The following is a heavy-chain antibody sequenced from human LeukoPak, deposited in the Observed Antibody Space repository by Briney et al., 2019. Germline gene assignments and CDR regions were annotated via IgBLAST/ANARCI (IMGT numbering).Heavy chain of an antibody. CDR1: GFTFSSYA. CDR3: GKRGAALTGYWDWFDP. V-gene: IGHV3-23*01. CDR2: ISGSGGST. D-gene: IGHD3-9*01. J-gene: IGHJ5*02. Sequence: GGSLTLSCAASGFTFSSYAMSWVRHAPGKGLEWVSAISGSGGSTYYADSVKGRFTISRDNSKNTLYLQMNSLGAEDTAVYYCGKRGAALTGYWDWFDPWGQGTLVTVSS.